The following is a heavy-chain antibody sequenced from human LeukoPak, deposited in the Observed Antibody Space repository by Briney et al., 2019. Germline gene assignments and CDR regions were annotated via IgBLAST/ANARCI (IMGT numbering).Heavy chain of an antibody. D-gene: IGHD2-2*01. CDR3: ARSPYQLLPRYYMDV. CDR1: GYTFTSYG. Sequence: ASVKVSCKASGYTFTSYGISWVRQAPGQGLEWMGWISAYNGNTNYAQKFQGRVTITADESTSTAYMELSSLRSEDTAVYYCARSPYQLLPRYYMDVWGKGTTVTVSS. J-gene: IGHJ6*03. CDR2: ISAYNGNT. V-gene: IGHV1-18*01.